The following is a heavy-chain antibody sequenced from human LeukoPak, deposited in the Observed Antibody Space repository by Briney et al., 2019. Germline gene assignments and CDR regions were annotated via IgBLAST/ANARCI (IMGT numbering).Heavy chain of an antibody. Sequence: SETLSLTCTVSGGSISSGDYYWSWIRQPPGKGLEWIGYIYYSGSTYYNPSLKSRVTISVDTPKNQFSLKLSSVTAADTAVYYCARTAARRFDYWGQGTLVTVSS. J-gene: IGHJ4*02. CDR2: IYYSGST. CDR3: ARTAARRFDY. D-gene: IGHD6-6*01. CDR1: GGSISSGDYY. V-gene: IGHV4-30-4*01.